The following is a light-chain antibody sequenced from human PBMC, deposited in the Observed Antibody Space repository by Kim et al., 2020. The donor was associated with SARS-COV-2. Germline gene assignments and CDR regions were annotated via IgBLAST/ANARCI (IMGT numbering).Light chain of an antibody. J-gene: IGLJ3*02. CDR1: KLGDKY. V-gene: IGLV3-1*01. CDR3: QAWDSSTAWV. Sequence: VHPGQTASITCSGDKLGDKYACWYQQKPGQSPVLVIYQDSKRPSGIPERFSGSNSGNTATLTISGTQAMDEADYYCQAWDSSTAWVFGGGTQLTVL. CDR2: QDS.